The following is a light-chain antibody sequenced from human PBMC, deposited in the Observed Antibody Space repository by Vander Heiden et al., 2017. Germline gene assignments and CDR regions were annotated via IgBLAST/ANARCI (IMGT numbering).Light chain of an antibody. CDR2: KVS. V-gene: IGKV2-30*01. CDR3: MQCANRST. CDR1: QSLVYSDGNTY. Sequence: DVVLTQSPLSLPVTLGQPASISCRSSQSLVYSDGNTYLNWFLQRPGQSPRRLIYKVSNRDSGVPDRFSGSGSGTDFTLKISKVEAEDVGIYFCMQCANRSTFGQGTKMGIK. J-gene: IGKJ2*01.